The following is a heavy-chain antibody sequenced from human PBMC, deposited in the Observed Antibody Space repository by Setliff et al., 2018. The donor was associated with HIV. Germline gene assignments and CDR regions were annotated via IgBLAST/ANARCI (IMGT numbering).Heavy chain of an antibody. CDR2: ISPSGAST. CDR1: GDTFTSYY. CDR3: AREAEQGERSSSWYFDY. V-gene: IGHV1-46*01. D-gene: IGHD6-6*01. J-gene: IGHJ4*02. Sequence: ASVKVSCKASGDTFTSYYMHWVRRAPGQGLEWMGMISPSGASTKYAQRLQGRVTLTRDTSSSTVYVELSSLRSDDTAVYYCAREAEQGERSSSWYFDYWGQGTLVTVSA.